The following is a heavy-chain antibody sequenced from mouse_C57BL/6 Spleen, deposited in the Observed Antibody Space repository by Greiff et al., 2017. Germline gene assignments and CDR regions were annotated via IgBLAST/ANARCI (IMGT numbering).Heavy chain of an antibody. CDR2: ISSGSSNI. D-gene: IGHD1-3*01. CDR3: ARESNWYFDV. J-gene: IGHJ1*03. CDR1: GFTFSDYG. Sequence: EVQRVESGGGLVKPGGSLKLSCAASGFTFSDYGMHWVRQAPEKGLEWVAYISSGSSNIYYADTVKGRFTISRDNAKNTLFLQMTSLRSEDTAMYYCARESNWYFDVWGTGTTVTVSS. V-gene: IGHV5-17*01.